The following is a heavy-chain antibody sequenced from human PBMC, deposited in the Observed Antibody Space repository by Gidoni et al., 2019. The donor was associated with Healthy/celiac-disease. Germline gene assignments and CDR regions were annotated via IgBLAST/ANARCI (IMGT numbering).Heavy chain of an antibody. J-gene: IGHJ4*02. CDR1: GGTFSSYT. Sequence: VQLVQSGAEVKKPGSSVKVSCKASGGTFSSYTISWVRQAPGQGLEWMGRIIPILGIANYAQKFQGRVTITADKSTSTAYMELSSLRSEDTAVYYCARLTMVRGVAFDYWGQGTLVTVSS. CDR2: IIPILGIA. D-gene: IGHD3-10*01. V-gene: IGHV1-69*02. CDR3: ARLTMVRGVAFDY.